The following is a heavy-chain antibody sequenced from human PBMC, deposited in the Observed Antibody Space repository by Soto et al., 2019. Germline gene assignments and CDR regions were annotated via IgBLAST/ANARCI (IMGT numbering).Heavy chain of an antibody. J-gene: IGHJ3*01. CDR2: ISGSGGST. Sequence: GGSLRLSCAASGFTFSSYAMSWVRQAPGKGLEWVSAISGSGGSTYYADSVKGRFTISRDNSKNTLYLQMNSLRTEDTAVYYCAKDPRDGSNAFDFWGQGTMVTVSS. D-gene: IGHD5-12*01. V-gene: IGHV3-23*01. CDR1: GFTFSSYA. CDR3: AKDPRDGSNAFDF.